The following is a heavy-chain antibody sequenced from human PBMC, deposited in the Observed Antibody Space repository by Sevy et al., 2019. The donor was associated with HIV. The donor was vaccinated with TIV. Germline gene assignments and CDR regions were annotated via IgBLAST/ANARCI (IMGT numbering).Heavy chain of an antibody. CDR3: AKGRAAAASDSMDV. Sequence: GGSLRLSCAASGFTFNDHAMHWVRQAPGKGLEWVSVISWDSGSIGYADSVKGRFTISRDNAKNSVYLQMNSLRVEDMALYYCAKGRAAAASDSMDVWGNGTTVTVSS. J-gene: IGHJ6*03. CDR1: GFTFNDHA. V-gene: IGHV3-9*03. D-gene: IGHD6-13*01. CDR2: ISWDSGSI.